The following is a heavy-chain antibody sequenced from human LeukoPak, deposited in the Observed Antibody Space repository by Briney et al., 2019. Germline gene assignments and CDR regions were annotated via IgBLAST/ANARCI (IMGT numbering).Heavy chain of an antibody. CDR1: GGSISSSSYY. D-gene: IGHD4-11*01. J-gene: IGHJ6*03. CDR2: IYYSGST. Sequence: SETLSLTCTVSGGSISSSSYYWGWIRQPPGKGLEWIGSIYYSGSTFYNPSLKSRITISVDTSKNQFSLKLSSVTAADTAVYYCARLVTTGYYYYMDVWGKGTTVTVSS. V-gene: IGHV4-39*01. CDR3: ARLVTTGYYYYMDV.